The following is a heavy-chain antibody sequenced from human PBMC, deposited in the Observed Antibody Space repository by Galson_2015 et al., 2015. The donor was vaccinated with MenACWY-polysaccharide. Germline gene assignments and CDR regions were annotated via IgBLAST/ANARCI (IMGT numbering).Heavy chain of an antibody. V-gene: IGHV2-5*01. CDR3: AHLTASNVYSYDY. D-gene: IGHD2-2*01. Sequence: PALVKPTQTLTLTCTFSGFSLRTSGVAVGWIRQPPGEALDWLAPIYWNDDKYYSTFLKNRLTITKDTSKNQVVLTMTNMDPVDTATYYCAHLTASNVYSYDYWGQGTLVTVSS. CDR2: IYWNDDK. J-gene: IGHJ4*02. CDR1: GFSLRTSGVA.